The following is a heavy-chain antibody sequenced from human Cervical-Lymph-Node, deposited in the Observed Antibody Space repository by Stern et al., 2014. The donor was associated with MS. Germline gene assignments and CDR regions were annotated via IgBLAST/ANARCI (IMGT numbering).Heavy chain of an antibody. CDR1: GFTFDDYA. CDR2: ISVNSGTR. Sequence: EVQLVESGGSLVQPGRSLRLSCAASGFTFDDYAMHWVRQAPGKGLEWVSGISVNSGTRSYAGTGKGRFTISRDNPMNSLFLQMNSVGADDTALYYCAKSAVNYGGNSADAFDVWGQGTMVTVSS. J-gene: IGHJ3*01. V-gene: IGHV3-9*01. D-gene: IGHD4-23*01. CDR3: AKSAVNYGGNSADAFDV.